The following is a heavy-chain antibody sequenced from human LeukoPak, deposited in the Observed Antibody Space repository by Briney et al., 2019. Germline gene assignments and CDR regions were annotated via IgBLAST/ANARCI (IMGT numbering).Heavy chain of an antibody. CDR3: ARDGYYYDSSGYYFDY. CDR1: GFTLSSYS. V-gene: IGHV3-48*01. Sequence: GGSLRLSRAASGFTLSSYSMNWVRQAPGKGLGWVSYISSSSSTIYYAASVKGRFTISRDNAKNSLYLQMNSLRAEDTAVYYCARDGYYYDSSGYYFDYWGQGTLVTVSS. CDR2: ISSSSSTI. J-gene: IGHJ4*02. D-gene: IGHD3-22*01.